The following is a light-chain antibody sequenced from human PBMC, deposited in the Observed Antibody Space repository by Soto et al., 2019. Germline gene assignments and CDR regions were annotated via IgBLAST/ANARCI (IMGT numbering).Light chain of an antibody. V-gene: IGKV3-20*01. CDR1: QSLSSYY. CDR2: RAS. CDR3: QQYGSSPT. J-gene: IGKJ2*01. Sequence: EIVLTQSPGTLSLSPGERATLSCRASQSLSSYYLAWYQQKPGQAPSLLIYRASTRASDIPDRFSGSGSGTDFTLTISRLEPEDFAVYYCQQYGSSPTFGHGTKLEIK.